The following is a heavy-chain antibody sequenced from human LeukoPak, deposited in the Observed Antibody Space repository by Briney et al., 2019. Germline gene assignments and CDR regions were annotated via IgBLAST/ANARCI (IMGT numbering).Heavy chain of an antibody. D-gene: IGHD3-22*01. CDR2: SYYSGST. CDR3: ARHGYYDSSGYYGFDY. Sequence: SETLSLTCTVSGGSISSYYWSWIRQPPGKRLEWIGYSYYSGSTNYNPSPKSRVTISVDTSKNQFSLKLSSVAAADTAVYDCARHGYYDSSGYYGFDYWGQGTLVTVSS. J-gene: IGHJ4*02. CDR1: GGSISSYY. V-gene: IGHV4-59*08.